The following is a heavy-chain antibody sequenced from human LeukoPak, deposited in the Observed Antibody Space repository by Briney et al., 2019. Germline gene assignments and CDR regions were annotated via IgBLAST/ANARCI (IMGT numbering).Heavy chain of an antibody. J-gene: IGHJ4*02. CDR2: IKQDGSEK. V-gene: IGHV3-7*03. CDR1: GFTFSSYW. D-gene: IGHD6-19*01. Sequence: GGSLRLSCAASGFTFSSYWMSWVRQAPGKGLEWVANIKQDGSEKYYVDSVKGRFTISRDDAKNSLYLQMNSLRAEDTAVYYCARDWGLYSSGWYGVWGQGTLVTVSS. CDR3: ARDWGLYSSGWYGV.